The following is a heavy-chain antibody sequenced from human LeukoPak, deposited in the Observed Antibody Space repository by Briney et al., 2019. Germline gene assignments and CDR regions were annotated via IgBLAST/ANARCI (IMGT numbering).Heavy chain of an antibody. CDR1: GFTFSGKA. CDR3: AKDRVSGYYYYYGMDV. Sequence: GGSLSFSCAAPGFTFSGKAMAWFGQAPGKGWSWASAISGSGGSTYYADSVKGRFTISRDNSKNTLYLQMNSLRAEDTAVYYCAKDRVSGYYYYYGMDVWGQGTTVTVSS. J-gene: IGHJ6*02. V-gene: IGHV3-23*01. D-gene: IGHD5/OR15-5a*01. CDR2: ISGSGGST.